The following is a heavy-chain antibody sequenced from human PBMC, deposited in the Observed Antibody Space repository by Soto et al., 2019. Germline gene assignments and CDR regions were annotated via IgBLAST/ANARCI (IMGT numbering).Heavy chain of an antibody. J-gene: IGHJ4*02. CDR2: MQPSTGRT. V-gene: IGHV1-8*01. Sequence: ASVKVSCKASGYSFTSLDINRVRQTAGQGLEWMGWMQPSTGRTGYAQKFQGRVTMTRDTSINTAYMELTTLTSDDTAFYYCARGVSAGVDYWGQGTMVTVYS. CDR1: GYSFTSLD. D-gene: IGHD1-26*01. CDR3: ARGVSAGVDY.